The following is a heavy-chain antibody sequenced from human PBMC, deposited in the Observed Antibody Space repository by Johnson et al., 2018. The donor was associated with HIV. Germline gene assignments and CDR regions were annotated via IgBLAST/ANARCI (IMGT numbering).Heavy chain of an antibody. CDR2: IKSKTDGGTT. CDR3: TTRRVVGATPTPDDAFDI. J-gene: IGHJ3*02. Sequence: VQLVESGGGLVQPGGSLRVSCAASGFTFSDAWMSWVRQAPGKGLEWVGRIKSKTDGGTTDYAAPVKGRFTISRDDSKNTLSLQMNSLKTEDTAVYYCTTRRVVGATPTPDDAFDIWGQGTMVTVSS. CDR1: GFTFSDAW. V-gene: IGHV3-15*01. D-gene: IGHD1-26*01.